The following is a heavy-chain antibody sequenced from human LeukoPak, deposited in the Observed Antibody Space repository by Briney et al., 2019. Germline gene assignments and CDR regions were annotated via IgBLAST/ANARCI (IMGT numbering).Heavy chain of an antibody. D-gene: IGHD2-2*01. Sequence: GGSLRLSCAASGFTFASYAMSWVRQAPGKGLEWVSAIGGSGGTTHYADSVKGRLTISRDNSRNTLYLQMNSLRAEDTAVYYCAKDSQVVPATVNYWGRGTLVTVSS. J-gene: IGHJ4*02. CDR2: IGGSGGTT. V-gene: IGHV3-23*01. CDR3: AKDSQVVPATVNY. CDR1: GFTFASYA.